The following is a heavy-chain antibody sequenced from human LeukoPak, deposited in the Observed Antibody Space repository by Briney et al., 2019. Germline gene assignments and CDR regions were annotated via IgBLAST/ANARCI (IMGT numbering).Heavy chain of an antibody. CDR1: GGSISSGGYY. D-gene: IGHD3-22*01. CDR2: IYYSGST. J-gene: IGHJ4*02. V-gene: IGHV4-31*03. CDR3: ARDTPIAGGYFDY. Sequence: SETLSLTCTVSGGSISSGGYYWSWIRQHPGKGLEWIGYIYYSGSTYYNPSLKSRVTISVDTSKNQFSLKLSSVTAADTAVYYCARDTPIAGGYFDYWGQGTLVTVSS.